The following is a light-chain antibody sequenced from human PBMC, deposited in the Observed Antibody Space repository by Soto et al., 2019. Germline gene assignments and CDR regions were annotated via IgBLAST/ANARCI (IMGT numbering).Light chain of an antibody. CDR3: QQYDNWPRT. V-gene: IGKV3-15*01. CDR1: QSVSSN. Sequence: EIVMTQSPATMSVSPGERVSLSCRASQSVSSNLAWYQQKSGQAPRLLINSAATRATGIPARFSGSGSGTEFSLTISSLQSEDFAVYYCQQYDNWPRTFGQGTKVQIK. J-gene: IGKJ1*01. CDR2: SAA.